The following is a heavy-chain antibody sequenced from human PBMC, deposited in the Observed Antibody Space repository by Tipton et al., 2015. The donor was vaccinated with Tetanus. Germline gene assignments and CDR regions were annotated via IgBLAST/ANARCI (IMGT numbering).Heavy chain of an antibody. D-gene: IGHD6-19*01. Sequence: QLVQSGAEVMKPGASVRVSCKASGFYLTNYGISWVRQAPGQGLEWVGWISGYNGNTKYSQNFQDRVILTTDTSTATAYVEVRSLTSGDTAVYYCARDRAVPVQAYGTDVWGQGTSVTVSS. CDR2: ISGYNGNT. J-gene: IGHJ6*02. CDR3: ARDRAVPVQAYGTDV. V-gene: IGHV1-18*01. CDR1: GFYLTNYG.